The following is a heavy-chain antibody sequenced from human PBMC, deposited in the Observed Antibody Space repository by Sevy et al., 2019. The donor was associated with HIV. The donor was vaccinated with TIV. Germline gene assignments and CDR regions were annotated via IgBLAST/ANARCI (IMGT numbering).Heavy chain of an antibody. CDR3: ARVSDEEDTHGGFDY. J-gene: IGHJ4*02. D-gene: IGHD2-15*01. Sequence: ASVKVSCKASGYTFTGYYMHWVRQAPGQGLEWMGWINPNSGGTNYAQKFQGWVTMTRDTSISTAYMELSRLRSDDTAVYYCARVSDEEDTHGGFDYWGQGTLVTVSS. CDR1: GYTFTGYY. V-gene: IGHV1-2*04. CDR2: INPNSGGT.